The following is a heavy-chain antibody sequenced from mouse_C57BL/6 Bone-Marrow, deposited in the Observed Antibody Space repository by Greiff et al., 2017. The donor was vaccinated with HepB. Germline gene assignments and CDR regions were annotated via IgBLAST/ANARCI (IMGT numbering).Heavy chain of an antibody. D-gene: IGHD1-1*01. CDR3: GKEGFFGSSPFAY. J-gene: IGHJ3*01. CDR2: IDPNSGGT. CDR1: GYTFTSYW. Sequence: QVQLQQPGAELVKPGASVKLSCKASGYTFTSYWMHWVKQRPGRGLEWIGRIDPNSGGTKYNEKFKSKATLTVDKPSSTAYMQLSSLTSEDSAVYYCGKEGFFGSSPFAYWGQGTLVTVSA. V-gene: IGHV1-72*01.